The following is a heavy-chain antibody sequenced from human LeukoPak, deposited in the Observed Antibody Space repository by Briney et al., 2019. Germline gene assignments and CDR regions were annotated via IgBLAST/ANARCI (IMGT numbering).Heavy chain of an antibody. Sequence: PGGSLRLSCAASGFTFSNYGMNWVRQAPGKGLEWVSGISGSGGSTSYADSVKGRFTISRDNSKNTLYLQMNSLRAEDTAVYYCAKVISPSPLDVLDIWGQGTMVTVSS. D-gene: IGHD3-10*01. CDR1: GFTFSNYG. V-gene: IGHV3-23*01. J-gene: IGHJ3*02. CDR3: AKVISPSPLDVLDI. CDR2: ISGSGGST.